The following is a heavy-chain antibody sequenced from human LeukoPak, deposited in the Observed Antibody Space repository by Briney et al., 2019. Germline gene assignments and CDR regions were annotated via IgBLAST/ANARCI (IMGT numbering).Heavy chain of an antibody. D-gene: IGHD5-12*01. J-gene: IGHJ4*02. CDR3: AKEIFSGLLYIDY. CDR2: ISGSGIST. V-gene: IGHV3-23*01. Sequence: GGSLRLSCAASGFTFSDYAMTWIRQAPGKGLEWVSTISGSGISTFFADSVKGRFTISSDNSKNTVYLQMNSLRPEDMAVYYCAKEIFSGLLYIDYWGQGTLVTVSS. CDR1: GFTFSDYA.